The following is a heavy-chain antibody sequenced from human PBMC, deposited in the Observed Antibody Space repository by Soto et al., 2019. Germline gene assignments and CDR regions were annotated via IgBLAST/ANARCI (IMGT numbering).Heavy chain of an antibody. CDR2: IYSGGST. J-gene: IGHJ4*02. V-gene: IGHV3-66*01. D-gene: IGHD2-15*01. CDR1: GFTVSSNY. CDR3: ARDARYCSGGSCYRVVDY. Sequence: EVQLVESGGGLVQPGGSLRLSCAASGFTVSSNYMSWVRQAPGKGLEWVSVIYSGGSTYYADSVKGRFTISRDNSKNTLYLQMNSLRAEDTAVYYCARDARYCSGGSCYRVVDYWGLGTLVTVSS.